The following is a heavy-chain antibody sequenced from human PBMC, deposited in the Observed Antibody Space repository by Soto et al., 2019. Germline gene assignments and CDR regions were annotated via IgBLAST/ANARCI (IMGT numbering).Heavy chain of an antibody. D-gene: IGHD3-3*01. CDR2: ISAYNGNT. Sequence: GASVKVSCKASGYTFTSYGISWVRQAPGQGLEWMGWISAYNGNTNYAQKLQGRVTMTTDTSTSTAYMELRSLRSDDTAVYYCARDDASHYYDFWSGYYKYYYYGMDVWGQGTTLTVSS. CDR3: ARDDASHYYDFWSGYYKYYYYGMDV. J-gene: IGHJ6*02. V-gene: IGHV1-18*01. CDR1: GYTFTSYG.